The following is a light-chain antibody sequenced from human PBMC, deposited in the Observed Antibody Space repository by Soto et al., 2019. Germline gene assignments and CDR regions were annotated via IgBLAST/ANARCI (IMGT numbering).Light chain of an antibody. V-gene: IGKV3-20*01. CDR2: GAS. J-gene: IGKJ1*01. CDR3: QQYVNSPGT. CDR1: QIVNSDY. Sequence: EIVLTQSPGTLSLSPGERATLSCGASQIVNSDYFAWFQLKPGQAPRLLIYGASRRATGIPDRFSGSGSGTDFTLTINRLEPEDFAIYYDQQYVNSPGTFGQGSRIEIK.